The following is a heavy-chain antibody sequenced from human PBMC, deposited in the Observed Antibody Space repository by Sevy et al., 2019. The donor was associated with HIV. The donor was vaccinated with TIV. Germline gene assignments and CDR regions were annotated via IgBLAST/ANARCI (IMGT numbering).Heavy chain of an antibody. D-gene: IGHD3-10*01. J-gene: IGHJ3*01. CDR3: ARPYGSGSWEAFDV. CDR2: ISGSSNYI. Sequence: GGSLRLSCAASGFNFDSYTMNWVRQAPGQGLEWVSSISGSSNYIYYADSLKGRFTISRNNAKNSVYLRMHSLRVDDTAVDFCARPYGSGSWEAFDVWGQGTVVTVSS. V-gene: IGHV3-21*01. CDR1: GFNFDSYT.